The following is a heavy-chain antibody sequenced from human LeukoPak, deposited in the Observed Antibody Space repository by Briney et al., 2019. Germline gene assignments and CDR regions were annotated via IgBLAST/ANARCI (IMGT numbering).Heavy chain of an antibody. CDR3: ARDRDSSVGGTFDV. D-gene: IGHD3-22*01. V-gene: IGHV1-69*05. CDR1: GGTFANYD. CDR2: IIPMYGTT. J-gene: IGHJ3*01. Sequence: SVKVSCKASGGTFANYDINWVRQAPGQGLAWMGGIIPMYGTTHYAQKFQGRVTITTDESTNTAYMELSSLRYEDTAVYYCARDRDSSVGGTFDVWGQGTLVTVSS.